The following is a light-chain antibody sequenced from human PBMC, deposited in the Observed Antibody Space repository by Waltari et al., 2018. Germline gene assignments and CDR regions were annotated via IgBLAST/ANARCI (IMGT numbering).Light chain of an antibody. CDR2: EVS. CDR1: SSYVGGYNH. CDR3: SSYTSSSIPYV. V-gene: IGLV2-14*01. J-gene: IGLJ1*01. Sequence: QSALTQAASVSGSPGQSITISCTGTSSYVGGYNHVSWYQPHPGKAPKLIISEVSNRPSGVSYRFSGSKSGNTASLTISGLQAEDEADYYCSSYTSSSIPYVFGTGTKVTVL.